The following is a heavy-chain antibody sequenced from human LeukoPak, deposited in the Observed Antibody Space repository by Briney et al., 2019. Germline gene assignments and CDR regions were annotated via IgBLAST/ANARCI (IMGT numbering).Heavy chain of an antibody. Sequence: PGRSLRLSSAASGFTFSNYWMTWVRQAPGKGLELVANIKQDGSEKYYVDSVKGRFTISRDNAKNSLYLQMNSLRAEDTAVYYCARNQRRLDYWGQGTLVTVSS. CDR2: IKQDGSEK. J-gene: IGHJ4*02. V-gene: IGHV3-7*01. CDR3: ARNQRRLDY. CDR1: GFTFSNYW. D-gene: IGHD1-14*01.